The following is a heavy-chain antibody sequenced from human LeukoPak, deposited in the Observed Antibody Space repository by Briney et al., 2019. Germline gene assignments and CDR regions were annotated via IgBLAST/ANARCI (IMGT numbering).Heavy chain of an antibody. V-gene: IGHV3-21*01. CDR1: GFTFSSYA. Sequence: GGSLRLSCAASGFTFSSYAMSWVRQAPGKGLEWVSSISGSTSYIYYADSVKGRFTISRDNAKNSLYLQMNSLRAEDTAVYYCVRDQIPVAVNFYYYYYGMDVWGQGTTVTVSS. CDR2: ISGSTSYI. CDR3: VRDQIPVAVNFYYYYYGMDV. D-gene: IGHD6-19*01. J-gene: IGHJ6*02.